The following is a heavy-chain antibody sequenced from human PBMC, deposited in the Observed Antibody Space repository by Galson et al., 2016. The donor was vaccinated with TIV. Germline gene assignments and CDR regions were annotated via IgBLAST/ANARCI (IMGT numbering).Heavy chain of an antibody. CDR3: ATAGAVLRYFDWLFDAFAI. D-gene: IGHD3-9*01. J-gene: IGHJ3*02. CDR1: GYTFTGYY. CDR2: INPSNYVT. Sequence: SVKVSCKASGYTFTGYYIHLVRQAPGQGLEWMGRINPSNYVTDYAQNFQGRVTMTRDASFSTVYMELSSLRSDDTAVYYFATAGAVLRYFDWLFDAFAIWGQGTMVAVSS. V-gene: IGHV1-2*06.